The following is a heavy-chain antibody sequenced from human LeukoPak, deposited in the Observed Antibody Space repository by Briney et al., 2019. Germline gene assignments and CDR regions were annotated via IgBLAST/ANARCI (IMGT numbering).Heavy chain of an antibody. CDR1: GFSFSIYA. D-gene: IGHD2-2*01. V-gene: IGHV3-30*04. CDR2: ISYDGSNK. Sequence: PGGSLRLSCAASGFSFSIYAMHWVRQAPGKGLEWMAVISYDGSNKFYADSVKGRFTISRDNSKNTLYLQMNSLRAGDTAVYYCARDSSTSIFSLNAFDIWGQGTMVTVSS. J-gene: IGHJ3*02. CDR3: ARDSSTSIFSLNAFDI.